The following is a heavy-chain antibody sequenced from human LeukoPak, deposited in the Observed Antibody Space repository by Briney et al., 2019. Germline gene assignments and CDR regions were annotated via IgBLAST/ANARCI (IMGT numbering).Heavy chain of an antibody. CDR1: GFSFSRSW. V-gene: IGHV3-7*03. Sequence: PGGSLRLSCAASGFSFSRSWMSWVRQAPGKGLEWVANIRPDGSDKCYVDSVRGRFIVSGDNAKNSLYLQMNSLRAEDMAVYYCVSAKTCGGDCYHFDYWGQGALVTVSS. CDR3: VSAKTCGGDCYHFDY. D-gene: IGHD2-21*02. CDR2: IRPDGSDK. J-gene: IGHJ4*02.